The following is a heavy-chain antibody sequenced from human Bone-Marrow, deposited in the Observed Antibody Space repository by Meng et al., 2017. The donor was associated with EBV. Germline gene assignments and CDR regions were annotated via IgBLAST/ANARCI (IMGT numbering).Heavy chain of an antibody. CDR2: INHSGST. J-gene: IGHJ2*01. CDR3: ARSAKGYFGL. V-gene: IGHV4-34*01. CDR1: GGYFSGYY. Sequence: QGELQQVGAGLVKPSGALSLPDAVYGGYFSGYYWSWIRQPPGKGLEWIGEINHSGSTNYSPSLKSRVTISVDTSKNQFSLKLSSVTAADTAAYYCARSAKGYFGLWGRGTLVTVSS.